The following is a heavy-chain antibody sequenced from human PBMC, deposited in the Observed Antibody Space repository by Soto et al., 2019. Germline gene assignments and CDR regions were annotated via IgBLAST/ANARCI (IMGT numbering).Heavy chain of an antibody. Sequence: QVQLVQSGAEVKKPGASVKVSCKASGYTFTSYYMHWVRQAPGQGLEWMGIINPSGGSTSYAQKFQGRLTMTRDTSTSTVYMELSSVRSEDTAVYYCARDSSYAEEIDALSGTDVCGQGTTVTVSS. CDR1: GYTFTSYY. CDR2: INPSGGST. V-gene: IGHV1-46*01. D-gene: IGHD3-10*01. CDR3: ARDSSYAEEIDALSGTDV. J-gene: IGHJ6*02.